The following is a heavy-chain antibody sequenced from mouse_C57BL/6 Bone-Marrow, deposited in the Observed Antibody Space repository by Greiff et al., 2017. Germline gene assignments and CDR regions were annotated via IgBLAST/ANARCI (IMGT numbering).Heavy chain of an antibody. CDR3: ARMDGRDYYGSSYAYAMDY. CDR1: GFSLSTFGMG. Sequence: QVTLKVSGPGILQPSQTLSLTCSFSGFSLSTFGMGVGWIRQPSGKGLEWLAHIWWDDDKYYNPALKSRLTISKATSKNQVFLKIANVDTADTATYYCARMDGRDYYGSSYAYAMDYWGQGTSVTVSS. J-gene: IGHJ4*01. D-gene: IGHD1-1*01. CDR2: IWWDDDK. V-gene: IGHV8-8*01.